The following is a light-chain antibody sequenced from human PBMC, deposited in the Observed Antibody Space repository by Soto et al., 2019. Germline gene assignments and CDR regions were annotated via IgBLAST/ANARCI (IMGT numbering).Light chain of an antibody. V-gene: IGKV3-15*01. CDR1: QSVRSL. CDR3: QQNNKWPLT. Sequence: EIVMTPSPATLSVSPAEIATLSCSARQSVRSLVAWYQQPPRQAPRLLIYGASTRASGTPGSCSGSGSTADITPTISSLQDEDFAVYFCQQNNKWPLTFGEGTKVDIK. J-gene: IGKJ4*01. CDR2: GAS.